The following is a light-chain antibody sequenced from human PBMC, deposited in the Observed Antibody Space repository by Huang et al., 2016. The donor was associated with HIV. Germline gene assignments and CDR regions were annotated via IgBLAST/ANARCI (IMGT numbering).Light chain of an antibody. CDR2: DVS. CDR1: QSIGTY. Sequence: EIVLTQSPVTLSLSPGDRATLSCRASQSIGTYLAWYQQKYGQAPRLLIYDVSNRAAGVPARFSASGSETDFTLPIASLDPDDFAIYHCQQRSKWPLTFGGGTKVEMK. CDR3: QQRSKWPLT. J-gene: IGKJ4*01. V-gene: IGKV3-11*01.